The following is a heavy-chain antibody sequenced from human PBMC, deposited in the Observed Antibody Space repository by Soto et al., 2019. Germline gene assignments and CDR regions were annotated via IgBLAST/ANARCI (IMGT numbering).Heavy chain of an antibody. CDR1: GFTFRNYD. Sequence: EVQLVESGGGLVQPGGSLRLSCEASGFTFRNYDMHWVRQGTGKGLEWVSGISAAGDPDYADSVEGRFTISRENAQNSFFLQMNSLRVGDTAVYYCARTDRDLYGLAVWGQGTTVIVSS. J-gene: IGHJ6*02. CDR2: ISAAGDP. CDR3: ARTDRDLYGLAV. V-gene: IGHV3-13*05.